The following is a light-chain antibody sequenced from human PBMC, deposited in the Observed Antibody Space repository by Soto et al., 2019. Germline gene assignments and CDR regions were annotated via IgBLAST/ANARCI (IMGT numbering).Light chain of an antibody. J-gene: IGLJ2*01. CDR3: SSYTSSATLV. V-gene: IGLV2-14*01. CDR2: EVS. CDR1: SSDVAGYKY. Sequence: QSVLTQPASVSGSPGQPITISVIGTSSDVAGYKYVSWYQHHPDKAPKLIIHEVSSRPSGVSNRFSGSKSGNTASRTISGLQAEDEADYYCSSYTSSATLVFGVGTKVTVL.